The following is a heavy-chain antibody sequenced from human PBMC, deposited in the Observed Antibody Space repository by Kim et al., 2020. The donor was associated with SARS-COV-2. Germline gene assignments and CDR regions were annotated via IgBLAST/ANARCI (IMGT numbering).Heavy chain of an antibody. V-gene: IGHV4-39*01. J-gene: IGHJ6*02. CDR3: ARLVVMGLHYDILTGYYRPNTPYYYGMDV. CDR2: IYYSGST. CDR1: GGSISSSSYY. D-gene: IGHD3-9*01. Sequence: SETLSLTCTVSGGSISSSSYYWGWIRQPPGKGLEWIGSIYYSGSTYYNPSLKSRVTISVDTSKNQFSLKLSSVTAADTAVYYCARLVVMGLHYDILTGYYRPNTPYYYGMDVWGQGTTVTVSS.